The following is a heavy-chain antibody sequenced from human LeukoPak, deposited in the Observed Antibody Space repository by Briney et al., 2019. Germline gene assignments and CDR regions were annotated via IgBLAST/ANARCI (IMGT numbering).Heavy chain of an antibody. D-gene: IGHD1-1*01. Sequence: PSETLSLTCAVYGGSFSGYYWSWIRQPPGKRLEWIGYIYYSGSTNYNPSLKSRVTISVDTSKKQFSLKVSSVTAADTAVYYCARTGNWDFFDSWGHGTLVTVSS. V-gene: IGHV4-59*01. CDR2: IYYSGST. CDR3: ARTGNWDFFDS. J-gene: IGHJ4*01. CDR1: GGSFSGYY.